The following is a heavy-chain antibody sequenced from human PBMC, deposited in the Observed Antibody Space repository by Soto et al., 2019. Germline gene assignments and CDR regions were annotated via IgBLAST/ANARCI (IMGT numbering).Heavy chain of an antibody. D-gene: IGHD3-3*01. J-gene: IGHJ4*02. V-gene: IGHV3-15*01. CDR2: IKSKADGGTT. CDR1: EFTFANAW. CDR3: TSLFYGH. Sequence: GGSLRLSCAASEFTFANAWISWVRQAPGKGLEWVGRIKSKADGGTTDYAAPVKGRFTISRDESQNTLYLQMNSLKTEDTAVYYCTSLFYGHWGQGTLVTVSS.